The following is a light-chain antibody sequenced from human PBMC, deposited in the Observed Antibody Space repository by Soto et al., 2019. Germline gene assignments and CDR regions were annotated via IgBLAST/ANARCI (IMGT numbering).Light chain of an antibody. J-gene: IGKJ1*01. Sequence: DNKMPQVPSRWPAHEGDRAPINYRASQSIRCWLAWFQQKAGKAPKLLIYEASRLESGVPSRISGSGSGTEFTLTISSLQPDDFATYYCQQNNSYPWAFGQGTKVDIK. V-gene: IGKV1-5*03. CDR2: EAS. CDR1: QSIRCW. CDR3: QQNNSYPWA.